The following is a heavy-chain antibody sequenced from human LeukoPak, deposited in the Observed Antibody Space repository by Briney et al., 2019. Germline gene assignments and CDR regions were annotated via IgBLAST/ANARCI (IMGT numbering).Heavy chain of an antibody. Sequence: SETLSLTCTVSGGTISSYYWNWIRQPPGKGLEWIGYIYYSGSTNYNPSLKSRVTISVDTSNNQFSLKLSSVTAADTAVYYCARGRTAMVFDYWGQGTLVTVSS. V-gene: IGHV4-59*01. CDR1: GGTISSYY. J-gene: IGHJ4*02. D-gene: IGHD5-18*01. CDR3: ARGRTAMVFDY. CDR2: IYYSGST.